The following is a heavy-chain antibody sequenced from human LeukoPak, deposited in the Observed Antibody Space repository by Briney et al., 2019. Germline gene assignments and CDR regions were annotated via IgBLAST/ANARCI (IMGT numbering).Heavy chain of an antibody. CDR1: GFNFSSNG. Sequence: PGRSLRLSCETPGFNFSSNGMHWVRQAPGKGLERVAVIWYDGGKKYYANSVEGRFTISRDNSKNMFYLQMNSLRGEDAAVYYCARDRVRDGWYNWFDPWGQGTLVTVSS. CDR2: IWYDGGKK. CDR3: ARDRVRDGWYNWFDP. V-gene: IGHV3-33*01. D-gene: IGHD2-15*01. J-gene: IGHJ5*02.